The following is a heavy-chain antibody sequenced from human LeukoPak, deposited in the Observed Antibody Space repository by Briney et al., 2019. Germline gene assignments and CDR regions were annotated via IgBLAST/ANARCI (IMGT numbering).Heavy chain of an antibody. CDR3: ARVGHSSSSANFDY. D-gene: IGHD6-6*01. V-gene: IGHV4-34*01. Sequence: SETLSLTCAVYGGSFSGYYWSWIRQPPGKGLEWIGEINHSGSTNYNPSLKSRATISVDTSKNQFSLKLSSVTAADTAVYYCARVGHSSSSANFDYWGQGTLVTVSS. CDR2: INHSGST. J-gene: IGHJ4*02. CDR1: GGSFSGYY.